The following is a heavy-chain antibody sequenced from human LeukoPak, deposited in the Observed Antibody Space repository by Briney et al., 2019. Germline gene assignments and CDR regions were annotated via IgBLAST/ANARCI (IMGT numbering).Heavy chain of an antibody. D-gene: IGHD1-26*01. J-gene: IGHJ4*02. Sequence: SETLSLTCTVSGGSISSYYWSWIRQPAGKGLEWIGRIYTSGSTNYNPSLKSRVTMSVDTSKNQFSLKLSSVTAADTAVYYCAIGGIVGATGDYWGQGTLVTVSS. V-gene: IGHV4-4*07. CDR3: AIGGIVGATGDY. CDR1: GGSISSYY. CDR2: IYTSGST.